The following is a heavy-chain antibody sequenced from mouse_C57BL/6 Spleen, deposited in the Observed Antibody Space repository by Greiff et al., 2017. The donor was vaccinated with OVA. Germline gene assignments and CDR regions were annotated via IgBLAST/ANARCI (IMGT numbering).Heavy chain of an antibody. D-gene: IGHD1-1*01. Sequence: VQLQQPGAELVRPGSSVKLSCKASGYTFTSYWMHWVKQRPIQGLEWIGNIDPSDSETHYNQKFKDKATLTVDKSSSTAYMQLSSLTSEDSAVYYCARGYGSSRYYAMDYWGQGTSVTVSS. J-gene: IGHJ4*01. V-gene: IGHV1-52*01. CDR2: IDPSDSET. CDR3: ARGYGSSRYYAMDY. CDR1: GYTFTSYW.